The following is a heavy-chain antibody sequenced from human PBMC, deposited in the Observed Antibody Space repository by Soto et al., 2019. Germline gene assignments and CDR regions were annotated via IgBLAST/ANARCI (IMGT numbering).Heavy chain of an antibody. V-gene: IGHV4-59*08. D-gene: IGHD2-15*01. J-gene: IGHJ4*02. Sequence: QVQLQESGPGLVKPSETLSLTCTVSGGSISSYYWSWIRQPPGKGLEWIGHISYSGSTNYSPSLKSRVTRSVDTSKSQFSLKLRSVTAADTAVYYCARHGGDCSGGSCYSADYWGQGTLVTVSS. CDR2: ISYSGST. CDR1: GGSISSYY. CDR3: ARHGGDCSGGSCYSADY.